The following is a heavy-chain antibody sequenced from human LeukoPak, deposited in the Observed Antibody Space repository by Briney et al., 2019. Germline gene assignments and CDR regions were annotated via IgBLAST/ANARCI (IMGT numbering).Heavy chain of an antibody. CDR3: ARGGFYCGDDCYVDY. CDR2: INRSGST. D-gene: IGHD2-21*02. CDR1: GGSLSYYY. J-gene: IGHJ4*02. V-gene: IGHV4-34*01. Sequence: SETLSLTCAVYGGSLSYYYWSCIHQPPEKGLEWIGEINRSGSTNYNPSLKSRVSISVDTSKNQFSLKLSSVTAADTAVYYCARGGFYCGDDCYVDYWGQGTLVTVSS.